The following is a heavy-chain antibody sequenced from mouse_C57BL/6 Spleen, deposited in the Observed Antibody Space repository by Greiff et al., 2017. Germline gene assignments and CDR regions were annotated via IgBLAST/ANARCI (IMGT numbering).Heavy chain of an antibody. CDR3: ARGHYDYDVWYFEV. CDR2: ISSGSSTI. J-gene: IGHJ1*03. V-gene: IGHV5-17*01. D-gene: IGHD2-4*01. CDR1: GFTFSDYG. Sequence: EVKLVESGGGLVKPGGSLKLSCAASGFTFSDYGMHWVRQAPEKGLEWVAYISSGSSTIYYADTVKGRFTISRDNAKNTLILQMTSLRAEDTAMYYCARGHYDYDVWYFEVWGTGTTVTVSS.